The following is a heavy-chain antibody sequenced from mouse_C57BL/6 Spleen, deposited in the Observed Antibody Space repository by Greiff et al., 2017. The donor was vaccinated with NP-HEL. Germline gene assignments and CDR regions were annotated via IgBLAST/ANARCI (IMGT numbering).Heavy chain of an antibody. J-gene: IGHJ2*01. CDR3: ASITTVVGFDY. CDR1: GYTFTSYD. V-gene: IGHV1-85*01. CDR2: IYPRDGST. D-gene: IGHD1-1*01. Sequence: VKLMESGPELVKPGASVKLSCKASGYTFTSYDINWVKQRPGQGLEWIGWIYPRDGSTKYNEKFKGKATLTVDTSSSTAYMELHSLTSEDSAVYFCASITTVVGFDYWGQGTTLTVSS.